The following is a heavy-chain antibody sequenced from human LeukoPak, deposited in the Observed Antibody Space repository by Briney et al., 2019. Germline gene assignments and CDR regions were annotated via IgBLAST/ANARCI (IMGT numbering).Heavy chain of an antibody. CDR3: ARDVEYYDSSGNFDY. D-gene: IGHD3-22*01. CDR1: GFTFSDYY. J-gene: IGHJ4*02. CDR2: ISSSGSTI. Sequence: GGSLRLSCAASGFTFSDYYMSWIRQAPGKGLEWVSYISSSGSTIYYADSVKGRFTISRDNAKNSLYLQMNSLRAEDTAVYYCARDVEYYDSSGNFDYWGQGTLVTVSS. V-gene: IGHV3-11*01.